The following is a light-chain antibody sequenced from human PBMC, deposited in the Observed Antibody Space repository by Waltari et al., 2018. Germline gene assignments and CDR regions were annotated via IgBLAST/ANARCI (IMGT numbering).Light chain of an antibody. Sequence: QSALTQPASVSGSPGQSITIPFTGTSSDVGSYDLASWYQQHPGKVPKLIIYEVNERPSGVSNRFSGSKSGNTASLTISGLQAEDEADYYCCSYAGVDTFYVFGTGTKVTVL. CDR2: EVN. CDR3: CSYAGVDTFYV. CDR1: SSDVGSYDL. J-gene: IGLJ1*01. V-gene: IGLV2-23*02.